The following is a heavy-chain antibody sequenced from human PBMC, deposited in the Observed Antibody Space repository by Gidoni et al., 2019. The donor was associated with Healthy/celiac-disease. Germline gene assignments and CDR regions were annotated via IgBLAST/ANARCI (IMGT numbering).Heavy chain of an antibody. CDR3: ARERLGRKGSMDV. CDR1: GYTFTSYY. D-gene: IGHD6-25*01. J-gene: IGHJ6*03. Sequence: QVQLVQSGAEVKKPGASVKVSCKASGYTFTSYYLHWVRQAPGQGLEWMVLINPSGGSTSYAQKFQGRVTMTRDTSPITFYMELRSLRSEDTAVYYCARERLGRKGSMDVWGKGTTVTVSS. CDR2: INPSGGST. V-gene: IGHV1-46*01.